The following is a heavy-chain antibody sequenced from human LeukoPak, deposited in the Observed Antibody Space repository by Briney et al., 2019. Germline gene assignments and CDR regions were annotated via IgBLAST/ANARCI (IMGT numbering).Heavy chain of an antibody. CDR2: ISSSSSYI. V-gene: IGHV3-21*01. CDR3: ARGSCGGDCYSRDYYYYYYMDV. CDR1: GFTFSSYS. Sequence: GRSLRLSCAASGFTFSSYSMNWVRQAPGKGLEWVSSISSSSSYIYYADSVKGRFTISRDNAKNSLYLQMNSLRAEDTAVYYCARGSCGGDCYSRDYYYYYYMDVWGKGTTVTVSS. D-gene: IGHD2-21*01. J-gene: IGHJ6*03.